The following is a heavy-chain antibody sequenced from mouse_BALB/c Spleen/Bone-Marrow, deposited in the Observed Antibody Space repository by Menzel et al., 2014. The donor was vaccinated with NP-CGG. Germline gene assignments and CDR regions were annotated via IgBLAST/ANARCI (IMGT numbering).Heavy chain of an antibody. CDR1: GYTFTSYY. D-gene: IGHD2-1*01. CDR2: INPSNGGT. Sequence: VQPQQSGAELVKPGASVKLSCKASGYTFTSYYMYWVKQRPGQGLEWIGEINPSNGGTNFNEKFKSKATLTVDKSSSTAYMQLSSLTSEDSAVYYCTRWYYGNYFDYWGQGTTLTVSS. CDR3: TRWYYGNYFDY. J-gene: IGHJ2*01. V-gene: IGHV1S81*02.